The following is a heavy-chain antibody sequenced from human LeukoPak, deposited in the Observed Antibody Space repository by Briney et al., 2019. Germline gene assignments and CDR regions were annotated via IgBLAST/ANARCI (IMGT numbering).Heavy chain of an antibody. CDR2: NNYSGST. CDR3: ARQTGSGLFILP. J-gene: IGHJ4*02. D-gene: IGHD3/OR15-3a*01. Sequence: PSETLSLTCTVSGGSISSYYWSWIRQPPGKGLEWIGSNNYSGSTYYNPSLKSRVTISVDTSKNQFSLKLSSVTAADTAVYYCARQTGSGLFILPGGQGTLVTVSS. V-gene: IGHV4-39*01. CDR1: GGSISSYY.